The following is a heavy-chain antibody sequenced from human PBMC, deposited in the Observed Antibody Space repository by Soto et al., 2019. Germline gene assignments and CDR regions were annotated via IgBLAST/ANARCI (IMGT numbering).Heavy chain of an antibody. V-gene: IGHV3-23*01. CDR3: AKGRPPFDL. Sequence: EVQLLESGGGLVQPGGSLRLSCAASQFTFSYYAMGWVRQAPGKGLEWVSLISGVGGSTNYADSVKGRFAISRDNSENTLYLQMNSLSAEDTAVYYCAKGRPPFDLWGRGTLVIVSS. CDR2: ISGVGGST. CDR1: QFTFSYYA. D-gene: IGHD6-6*01. J-gene: IGHJ2*01.